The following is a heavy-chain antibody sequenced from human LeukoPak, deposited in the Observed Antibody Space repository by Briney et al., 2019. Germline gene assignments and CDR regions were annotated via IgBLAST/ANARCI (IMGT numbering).Heavy chain of an antibody. CDR2: IYYSGST. CDR3: ARGSSSWYYDY. D-gene: IGHD6-13*01. J-gene: IGHJ4*02. CDR1: GGSISSYY. Sequence: SETLSLTCTVSGGSISSYYWSWIRQPPGKGLEWIGYIYYSGSTNYNPSLKSRVTISVDTSKNQFSLKLSSEIAADTAVYYCARGSSSWYYDYWGQGTLVTVSS. V-gene: IGHV4-59*01.